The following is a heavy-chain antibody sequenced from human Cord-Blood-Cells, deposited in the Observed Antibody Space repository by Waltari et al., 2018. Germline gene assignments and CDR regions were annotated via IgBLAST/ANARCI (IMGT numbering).Heavy chain of an antibody. CDR2: IYTSGST. CDR1: GGSISSHY. J-gene: IGHJ5*02. V-gene: IGHV4-4*07. CDR3: ARDFRYCSSTSCLVRGWFDP. D-gene: IGHD2-2*01. Sequence: QVQLQESGPGLVKPSETLSLTCTVSGGSISSHYWSWIRQPAGKGPEWIGRIYTSGSTNYNPSLKSRVTMSVDTSKNQFSLKLSSVTAADTAVYYCARDFRYCSSTSCLVRGWFDPWGQGTLVTVSS.